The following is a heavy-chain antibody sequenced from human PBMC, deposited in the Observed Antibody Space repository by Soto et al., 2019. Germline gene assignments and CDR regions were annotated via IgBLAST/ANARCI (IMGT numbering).Heavy chain of an antibody. CDR2: ISGSGGTT. CDR1: GFNFSNHA. Sequence: GSLRLSCTASGFNFSNHAMSWVRQAPGKGLEWVSVISGSGGTTYYADSVKGRFTISRDNSKNTLYLQMNSLRAEDTAIYYCAKDLGIITFMYYFGPWGLGTLVTVSS. D-gene: IGHD3-16*01. CDR3: AKDLGIITFMYYFGP. J-gene: IGHJ5*02. V-gene: IGHV3-23*01.